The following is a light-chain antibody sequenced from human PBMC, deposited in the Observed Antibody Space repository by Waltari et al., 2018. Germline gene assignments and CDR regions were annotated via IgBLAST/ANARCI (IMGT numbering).Light chain of an antibody. J-gene: IGLJ1*01. CDR1: DSDVGPYDL. Sequence: QSALTQPASVSGSPGQSITISCSGTDSDVGPYDLVSWYQQHPGKAPHLIIYEVSNRPSGISNRFSASKSGNTASLTISGLQAEDEADYYCSSYTTSSAPGVFGTGTRVTVL. CDR3: SSYTTSSAPGV. V-gene: IGLV2-14*01. CDR2: EVS.